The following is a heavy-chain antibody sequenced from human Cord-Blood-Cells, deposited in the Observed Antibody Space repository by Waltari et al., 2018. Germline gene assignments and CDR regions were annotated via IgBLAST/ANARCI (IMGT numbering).Heavy chain of an antibody. J-gene: IGHJ6*02. CDR3: ARFRDYGMDV. V-gene: IGHV3-21*01. CDR2: ISSSSSYI. Sequence: EVQLVESGGGRVKPGGSLRLSCAAYGFTFRTYSQNWVRQAPGKGLEWVSSISSSSSYIYYADSVKGRFTISRDNAKNSLYLQMNSLRAEDTAVYYCARFRDYGMDVWGQGTTVTVSS. CDR1: GFTFRTYS.